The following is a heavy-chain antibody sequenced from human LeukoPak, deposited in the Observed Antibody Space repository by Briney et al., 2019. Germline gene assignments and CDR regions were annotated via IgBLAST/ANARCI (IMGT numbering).Heavy chain of an antibody. CDR3: ARSSCSRTSCYGIMDV. V-gene: IGHV1-8*01. D-gene: IGHD2-2*01. CDR1: GYTFTSYD. J-gene: IGHJ6*03. Sequence: ASVKVSCKASGYTFTSYDINWVRQATGQGLEWMGWMNPNSGNTGYAQKFQCRVTITRNTSISTAYMELSSLRSEDTAVYYCARSSCSRTSCYGIMDVWGKGTTVTVSS. CDR2: MNPNSGNT.